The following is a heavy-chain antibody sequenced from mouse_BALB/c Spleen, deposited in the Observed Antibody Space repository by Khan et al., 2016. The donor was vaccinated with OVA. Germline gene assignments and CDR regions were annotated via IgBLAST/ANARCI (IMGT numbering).Heavy chain of an antibody. V-gene: IGHV3-2*02. D-gene: IGHD1-2*01. Sequence: EVQLQESGPGLVKPSQSLSLTCTVTGYSITSGYGWNWIRQFPGNKLELMGYISYNGSTNYNPSLKSPTSITRDTSKNQFFLQLNSVTTEDTATYYCARTARIKYWGQGTTLTVSS. CDR2: ISYNGST. CDR1: GYSITSGYG. CDR3: ARTARIKY. J-gene: IGHJ2*01.